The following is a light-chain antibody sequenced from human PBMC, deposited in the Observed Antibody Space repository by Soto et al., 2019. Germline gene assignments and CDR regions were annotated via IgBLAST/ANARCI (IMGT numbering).Light chain of an antibody. V-gene: IGLV1-40*01. CDR1: SSNIGAGYD. J-gene: IGLJ1*01. CDR2: GNN. Sequence: QPVLTQPPSVSGAPGQRVTISCTGSSSNIGAGYDVHWYQQVPGSPPKLLRYGNNNRPSGVPDRFSGSKSGTSASLAVTGLQAEDEADYYCQSYDSSLSGYVFGTGTKLTVL. CDR3: QSYDSSLSGYV.